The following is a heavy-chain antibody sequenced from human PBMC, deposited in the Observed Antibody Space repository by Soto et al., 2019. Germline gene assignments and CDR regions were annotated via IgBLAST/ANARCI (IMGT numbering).Heavy chain of an antibody. CDR2: IYYSGST. V-gene: IGHV4-39*01. D-gene: IGHD2-15*01. Sequence: QLQLQESGPGLVKPSETLSLTCTVSGGSISSSSYYWGWIRQPPGKGREWIGSIYYSGSTYYNPSLKSRVTISVDTSKNQFSLKLSSVTAADTAVYYCARTHCSGGSCYVFDYWGQGTLVTVSS. CDR1: GGSISSSSYY. J-gene: IGHJ4*02. CDR3: ARTHCSGGSCYVFDY.